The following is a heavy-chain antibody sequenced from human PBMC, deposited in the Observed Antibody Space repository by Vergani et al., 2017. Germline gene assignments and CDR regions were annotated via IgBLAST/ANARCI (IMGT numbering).Heavy chain of an antibody. CDR2: ISWDGGST. CDR1: GFTFSNAW. D-gene: IGHD1-26*01. J-gene: IGHJ4*02. CDR3: AKDLGGYYGLDY. Sequence: EVQLVESGGGLVKPGGSLRLSCAASGFTFSNAWMNWVLQAPGKGLEWVSLISWDGGSTYYADSVKGRFTISRDNSKNSLYLQMNSLRTEDTALYYCAKDLGGYYGLDYWGQGTLVTVSS. V-gene: IGHV3-43*02.